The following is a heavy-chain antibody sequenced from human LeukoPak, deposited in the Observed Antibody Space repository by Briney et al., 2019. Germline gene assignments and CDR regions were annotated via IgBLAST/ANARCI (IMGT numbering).Heavy chain of an antibody. V-gene: IGHV3-11*04. CDR3: ARAIAAAEPVDY. CDR2: ISSSGSTI. Sequence: GGSLRLSCAASGFTFSNYYMSWIRQAPGKGLEWVSYISSSGSTIYYADSVKGRFTISRDNAKNSLYLQMNSLRAEATAVYYWARAIAAAEPVDYWGEGTLVTVSS. J-gene: IGHJ4*02. CDR1: GFTFSNYY. D-gene: IGHD6-25*01.